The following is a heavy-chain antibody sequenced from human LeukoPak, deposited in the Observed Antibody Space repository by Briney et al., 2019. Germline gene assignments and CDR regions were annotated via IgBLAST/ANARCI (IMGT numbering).Heavy chain of an antibody. V-gene: IGHV4-59*01. CDR3: ARETAVAGFDY. J-gene: IGHJ4*02. Sequence: SETLSLTCTVSGGFISSYYWSWIRQPPGKGLEWIGYIYCSGSTNYNPSLKSQVTISVDTSKNQFSLKLSSVTAADTAVYYCARETAVAGFDYWGQGTLVTVSS. CDR2: IYCSGST. CDR1: GGFISSYY. D-gene: IGHD6-19*01.